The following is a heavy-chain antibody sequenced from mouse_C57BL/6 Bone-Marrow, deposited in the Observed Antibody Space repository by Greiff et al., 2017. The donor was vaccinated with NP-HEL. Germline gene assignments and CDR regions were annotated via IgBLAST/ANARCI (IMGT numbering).Heavy chain of an antibody. CDR1: GFTFSSYA. CDR3: ARYSNWASWFAY. J-gene: IGHJ3*01. CDR2: ISDGGSYT. D-gene: IGHD2-5*01. V-gene: IGHV5-4*03. Sequence: EVMLVESGGGLVKPGGSLKLSCAASGFTFSSYAMSWVRQTPEKRLEWVATISDGGSYTYYPDNVKGRFTISRDNAKNTLYRQMSHLKSEDTAMYYCARYSNWASWFAYWGQGTLVTVSA.